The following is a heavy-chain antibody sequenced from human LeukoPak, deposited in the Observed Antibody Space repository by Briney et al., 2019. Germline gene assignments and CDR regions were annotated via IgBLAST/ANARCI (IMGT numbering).Heavy chain of an antibody. V-gene: IGHV1-18*01. Sequence: ASVKVSCKASGGTFSSYAISWVRQAPGQGLEWMGWISAYNGNTNYAQKLQGRVTMTRDMSTSTDYMELSSLRSEDTAIYYCARDNSVGDNAWWFDPWGQGTLVTVSS. CDR2: ISAYNGNT. D-gene: IGHD1-26*01. CDR3: ARDNSVGDNAWWFDP. J-gene: IGHJ5*02. CDR1: GGTFSSYA.